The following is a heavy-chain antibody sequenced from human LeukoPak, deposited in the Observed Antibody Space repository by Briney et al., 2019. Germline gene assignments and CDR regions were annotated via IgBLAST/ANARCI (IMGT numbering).Heavy chain of an antibody. CDR3: ARENDILTGYYDY. CDR1: GGTFSSYA. V-gene: IGHV1-69*06. CDR2: IIPIFGTA. J-gene: IGHJ4*02. Sequence: GASVKVSCKASGGTFSSYAISWVRQAPGQGLEWMGGIIPIFGTANYAQKFQGRVTITADKSTSTAYMELSSLRSEDTAVYYCARENDILTGYYDYWGQGTLVTVSS. D-gene: IGHD3-9*01.